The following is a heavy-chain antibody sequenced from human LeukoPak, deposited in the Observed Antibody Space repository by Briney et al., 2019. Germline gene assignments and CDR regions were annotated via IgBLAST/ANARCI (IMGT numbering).Heavy chain of an antibody. Sequence: SETRSLTCTVSGGSISTGGYYWSWICQHPGKGLEWIGYIYYSGSTYYNPSLKSRVTISVDTSKNLFSLKLSSVTAADTAVYYCARGYGSGSFLDYWGQGTLVTVSS. J-gene: IGHJ4*02. D-gene: IGHD3-10*01. V-gene: IGHV4-31*03. CDR2: IYYSGST. CDR1: GGSISTGGYY. CDR3: ARGYGSGSFLDY.